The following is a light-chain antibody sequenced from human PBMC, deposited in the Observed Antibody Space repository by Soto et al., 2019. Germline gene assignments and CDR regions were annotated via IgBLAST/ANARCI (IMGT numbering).Light chain of an antibody. J-gene: IGKJ1*01. CDR2: GAS. V-gene: IGKV3-20*01. CDR3: QHYGSSGT. Sequence: GLTPSPCPLSLSTGERATFSCWASRSVSNNYVAWYQQKPGQAPRLLIDGASNRATGIPDSFSSSGSRKDFTLTISRLEPEYFAVYYCQHYGSSGTFGQRTKVDIK. CDR1: RSVSNNY.